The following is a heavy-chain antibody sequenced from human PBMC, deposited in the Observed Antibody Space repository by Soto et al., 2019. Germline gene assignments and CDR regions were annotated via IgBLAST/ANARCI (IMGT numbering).Heavy chain of an antibody. CDR1: GFTFSRFE. Sequence: GWSLRLSCAASGFTFSRFELHWVRRAPGKGLEWISYISSSGSTAYYASSVEGRFTISRDNANNSVYLQMDSLRAEDTALYYCTRAAWFPYLSFYWGQGALVTVSS. V-gene: IGHV3-48*03. CDR3: TRAAWFPYLSFY. D-gene: IGHD3-10*01. J-gene: IGHJ4*02. CDR2: ISSSGSTA.